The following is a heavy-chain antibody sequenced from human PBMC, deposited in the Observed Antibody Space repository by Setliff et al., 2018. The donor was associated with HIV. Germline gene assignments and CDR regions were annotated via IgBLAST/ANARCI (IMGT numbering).Heavy chain of an antibody. D-gene: IGHD3-22*01. CDR3: ARDVGSHYDSREYYFDY. CDR2: INHSGST. V-gene: IGHV4-34*01. CDR1: GGSFSGYY. Sequence: TLSLTCAVYGGSFSGYYWSWIRQLPGKGLEWIGEINHSGSTNYNPSLKSRVTISVDTSKNQFSLKLSSVTAADTAVYYCARDVGSHYDSREYYFDYWGQGTLVTVSS. J-gene: IGHJ4*02.